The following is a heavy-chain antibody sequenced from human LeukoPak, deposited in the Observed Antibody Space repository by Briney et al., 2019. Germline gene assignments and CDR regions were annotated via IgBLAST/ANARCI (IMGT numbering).Heavy chain of an antibody. CDR3: ARDRPYFDY. CDR1: GFTFSSSA. V-gene: IGHV3-23*01. J-gene: IGHJ4*02. CDR2: IGTSGDRT. Sequence: GGSLRLSCSASGFTFSSSAMSWVRQAPAKGLEWVSAIGTSGDRTFYADSVKGRFTISRDNSKNTLYLQMNSLRAEDTAVYYCARDRPYFDYWGQGTLVTVSS.